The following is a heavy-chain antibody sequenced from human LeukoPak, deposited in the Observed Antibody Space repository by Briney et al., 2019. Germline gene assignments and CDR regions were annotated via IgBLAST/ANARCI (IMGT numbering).Heavy chain of an antibody. CDR3: AFSKYSRSDFDS. J-gene: IGHJ4*02. D-gene: IGHD6-6*01. Sequence: VSGPTLLKPTQTLTLTCTFSGFSLSTNGVGVGWIRQPPGEALEWLALIYWDDDKRYSPSQKSRLTITKDTSKNQVVLTMANMDPADTATYYCAFSKYSRSDFDSWGQGTLVTVSS. CDR2: IYWDDDK. CDR1: GFSLSTNGVG. V-gene: IGHV2-5*02.